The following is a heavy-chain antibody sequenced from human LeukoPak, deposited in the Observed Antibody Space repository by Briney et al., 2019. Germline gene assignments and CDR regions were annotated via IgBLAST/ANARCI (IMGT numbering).Heavy chain of an antibody. D-gene: IGHD3-10*01. Sequence: GASVKVSCKASGYTFSSYDIHWVRQAPGQRLEWMGWIDAGNGNTKYSQKFQGKVTITRDTSASTDYMELSSLRSEDTAVYYCARGTVVRGADYWGQGTLVTVSS. CDR2: IDAGNGNT. J-gene: IGHJ4*02. V-gene: IGHV1-3*01. CDR1: GYTFSSYD. CDR3: ARGTVVRGADY.